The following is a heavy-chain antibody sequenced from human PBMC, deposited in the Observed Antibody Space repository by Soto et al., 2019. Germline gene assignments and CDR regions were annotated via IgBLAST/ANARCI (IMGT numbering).Heavy chain of an antibody. CDR3: AIGYCSGGSCPYGVDV. J-gene: IGHJ6*02. D-gene: IGHD2-15*01. CDR2: ISAYNGNT. Sequence: QVQLVQSGAEVEKPGASVKVSCKASGFNFITYGINWVRQAPGQGLEWMGWISAYNGNTNYAQKLQGRVTMTTDTATTTAYMELRSLRSDDTAVYYCAIGYCSGGSCPYGVDVWGQWTTVSVSS. CDR1: GFNFITYG. V-gene: IGHV1-18*01.